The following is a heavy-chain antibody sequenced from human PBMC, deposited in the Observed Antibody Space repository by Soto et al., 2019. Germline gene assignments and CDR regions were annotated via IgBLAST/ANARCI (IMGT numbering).Heavy chain of an antibody. CDR2: IIPFFKGT. V-gene: IGHV1-69*13. J-gene: IGHJ6*02. CDR1: GGAXVGHA. CDR3: ARDVPLNYYDGTYSYYALDV. Sequence: SXKVSFKASGGAXVGHAIRLLRQAPGQGLEWMGQIIPFFKGTKYAQKFQVRVTITADDSTRTAYMDLRSLTSEDKAVYYCARDVPLNYYDGTYSYYALDVWGQGTTGTVS. D-gene: IGHD3-16*01.